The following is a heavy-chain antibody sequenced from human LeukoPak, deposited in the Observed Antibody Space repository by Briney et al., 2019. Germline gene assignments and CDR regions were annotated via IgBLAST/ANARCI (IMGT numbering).Heavy chain of an antibody. V-gene: IGHV3-30*18. CDR1: GFTFSSYG. J-gene: IGHJ5*02. CDR3: AKDHGSGSYHDPNWFDP. Sequence: PGGSLRLSCAASGFTFSSYGMHWVRQAPGKGLDWVTVISYDGSYKYYAESVKGRFIISRDNSKKTLYLQMNSLRAEDTAVYYCAKDHGSGSYHDPNWFDPWGQGTLVTVSS. D-gene: IGHD3-10*01. CDR2: ISYDGSYK.